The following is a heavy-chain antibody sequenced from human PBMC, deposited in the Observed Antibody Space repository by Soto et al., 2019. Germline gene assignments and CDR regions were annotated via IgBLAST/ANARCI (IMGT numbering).Heavy chain of an antibody. Sequence: GGSLRLSCAASGFTFSSYGIHWVRQAPGKGLEWVAVISYDGSNKYYADSVKGRFTISRDNSKNTLYLQMNSLRAEDTAVYYCAKDQYSGARDFWSGYPYYYYGMDVWGQGTTVTVSS. J-gene: IGHJ6*02. D-gene: IGHD3-3*01. V-gene: IGHV3-30*18. CDR2: ISYDGSNK. CDR3: AKDQYSGARDFWSGYPYYYYGMDV. CDR1: GFTFSSYG.